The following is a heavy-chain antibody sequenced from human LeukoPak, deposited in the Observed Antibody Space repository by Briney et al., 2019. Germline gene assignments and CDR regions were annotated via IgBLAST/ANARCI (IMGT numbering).Heavy chain of an antibody. J-gene: IGHJ4*02. Sequence: GGSLRLSCAAAGFSVSRNHMSWVRQAPGKGLEWVSVILTGGGTYYADSVKGRFTISRDNFKNTLDLEMNSLRAEDTAVYYCASPYSSRWYELCYWGQGTLVTVSS. CDR3: ASPYSSRWYELCY. CDR2: ILTGGGT. CDR1: GFSVSRNH. D-gene: IGHD6-13*01. V-gene: IGHV3-53*01.